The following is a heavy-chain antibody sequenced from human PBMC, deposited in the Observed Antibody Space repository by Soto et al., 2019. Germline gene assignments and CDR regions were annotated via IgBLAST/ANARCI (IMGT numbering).Heavy chain of an antibody. V-gene: IGHV4-34*01. D-gene: IGHD1-7*01. J-gene: IGHJ4*02. CDR2: INHSGST. CDR1: GGSFSGYY. Sequence: SETLSLTCAVYGGSFSGYYWSWIRQPPGKGLEWIGEINHSGSTNYNPSLKSRVTISVDTSKNQFSLKLSSVTAADTAVYYCARGRRYNWNFFIGEPFDYWGQGTLVTVSS. CDR3: ARGRRYNWNFFIGEPFDY.